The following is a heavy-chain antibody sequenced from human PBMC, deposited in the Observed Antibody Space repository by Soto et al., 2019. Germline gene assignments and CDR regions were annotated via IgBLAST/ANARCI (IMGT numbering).Heavy chain of an antibody. J-gene: IGHJ3*01. V-gene: IGHV4-31*03. Sequence: QVQLQESGPRLVKPSQTLSLTCTVSGGSVSSDNYFWSWIRQRPEKGLEWIGYIDYRGRNTHYNPSLESRVTISLDKSNNQFSLNLRSVSVADTAVYFCAREVILPAASDAFDVWGQGKMVTVSS. D-gene: IGHD2-2*01. CDR3: AREVILPAASDAFDV. CDR1: GGSVSSDNYF. CDR2: IDYRGRNT.